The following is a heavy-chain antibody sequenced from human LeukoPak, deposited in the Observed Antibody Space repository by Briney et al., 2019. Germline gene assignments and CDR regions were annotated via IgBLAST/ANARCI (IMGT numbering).Heavy chain of an antibody. J-gene: IGHJ6*04. V-gene: IGHV3-48*03. CDR2: ISSRGSTI. Sequence: GGSLRLSCAASGFTFSSYEMNWVRQAPGKGLEWVSYISSRGSTIHYADSVKGRFTISRDNAKNSLYLQMNSLRAEDTAVYYCAELGITMIGGVWGKGTTVTISS. D-gene: IGHD3-10*02. CDR3: AELGITMIGGV. CDR1: GFTFSSYE.